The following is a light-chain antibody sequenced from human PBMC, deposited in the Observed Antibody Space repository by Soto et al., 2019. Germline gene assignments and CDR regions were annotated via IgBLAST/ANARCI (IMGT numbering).Light chain of an antibody. V-gene: IGKV3-20*01. CDR1: QSVSSSY. CDR2: GAS. J-gene: IGKJ4*01. CDR3: QQYGSSPNT. Sequence: EIVLTQSPGTLSLSPGERATLSCRASQSVSSSYLAWYQQKPGQAPRLLIYGASSRATGIPDRFSGSGSGTDFTLTISRLEPEDFAVYYCQQYGSSPNTVGGGTKVEIK.